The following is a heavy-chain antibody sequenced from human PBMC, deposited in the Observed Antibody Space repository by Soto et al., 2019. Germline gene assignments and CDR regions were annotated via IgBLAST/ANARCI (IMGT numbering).Heavy chain of an antibody. CDR2: IYYSGST. V-gene: IGHV4-31*03. CDR1: GGSISSGGYY. CDR3: ARTPHP. Sequence: QVQLQESGPGLVKPSQTLSLTCTVSGGSISSGGYYWSWIRQHPGKGLEWIGYIYYSGSTYYNPAPESXXTISVATSKNQFSLQLSSGTAADTAVYYCARTPHPWGQGTLVTVSS. J-gene: IGHJ5*02.